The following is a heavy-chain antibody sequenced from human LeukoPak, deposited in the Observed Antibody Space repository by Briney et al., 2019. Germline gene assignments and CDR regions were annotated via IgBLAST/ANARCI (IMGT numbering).Heavy chain of an antibody. Sequence: ASETLSLTCTVSGGSISSYYWSWIRQPPGKGLEWIGYIYYSGSTNYNPSLKSRVTISVDTSKNQFSLKLSSVTAADTAVYYCARGTWLPVGLYYYDSSGYYYYFDSWGQGTLVAVSS. D-gene: IGHD3-22*01. CDR1: GGSISSYY. V-gene: IGHV4-59*01. CDR3: ARGTWLPVGLYYYDSSGYYYYFDS. CDR2: IYYSGST. J-gene: IGHJ4*02.